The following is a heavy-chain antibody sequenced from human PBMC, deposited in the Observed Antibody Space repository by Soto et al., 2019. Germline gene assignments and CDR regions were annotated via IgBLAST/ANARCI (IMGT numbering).Heavy chain of an antibody. Sequence: PGGSLRLSCAASGFTVSSNYMSWVRQAPGKGLEWVSVIYSGGCTYYADSVKGRFTISRDNSKNTLYLQMNSLRAEDTAVYYCARDRVESGYPEYFQHWGQGT. J-gene: IGHJ1*01. CDR2: IYSGGCT. CDR1: GFTVSSNY. D-gene: IGHD3-22*01. CDR3: ARDRVESGYPEYFQH. V-gene: IGHV3-53*01.